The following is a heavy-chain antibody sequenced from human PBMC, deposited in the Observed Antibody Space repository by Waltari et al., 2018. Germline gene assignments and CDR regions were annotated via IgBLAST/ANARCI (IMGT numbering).Heavy chain of an antibody. CDR2: SNPNSGGT. CDR3: ARSLYYGDYTFFDY. CDR1: GYTFTGYY. Sequence: QVQLVQSGAEVKKPGASVKVSCKASGYTFTGYYMHWVRQAPGQGLEWMGRSNPNSGGTNYAQKFQGRVTMTRDTSISTAYMELSRLRSDDTAVYYCARSLYYGDYTFFDYWGQGTLVTVSS. J-gene: IGHJ4*02. V-gene: IGHV1-2*06. D-gene: IGHD4-17*01.